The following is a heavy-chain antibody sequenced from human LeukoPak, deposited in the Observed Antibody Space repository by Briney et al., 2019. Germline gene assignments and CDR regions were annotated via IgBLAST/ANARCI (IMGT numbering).Heavy chain of an antibody. Sequence: GGSLRLSCAASGFTVSSNYMSWVRQAPGKGLEWVSVIYSGGSTYYADSVKGRFTISRDNSKNTLYLQMNSLRAEDTAVYYCARGGEDDSRPFDYWGQGTLITVSS. CDR1: GFTVSSNY. V-gene: IGHV3-53*01. CDR3: ARGGEDDSRPFDY. J-gene: IGHJ4*02. D-gene: IGHD3-22*01. CDR2: IYSGGST.